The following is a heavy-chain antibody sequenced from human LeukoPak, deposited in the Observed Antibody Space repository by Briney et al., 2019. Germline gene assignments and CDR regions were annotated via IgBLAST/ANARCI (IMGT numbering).Heavy chain of an antibody. CDR2: INSDGSST. J-gene: IGHJ4*02. CDR1: GFTFSSYW. Sequence: GGSLRLSCAASGFTFSSYWMHWVRQAPGKGLVWVSRINSDGSSTSYADSVKGQFTISRDNAKNTLYLQMNSLRAEDTAVYYCARGDIVGATGRRTQDYWGQGTLVTVSS. CDR3: ARGDIVGATGRRTQDY. V-gene: IGHV3-74*01. D-gene: IGHD1-26*01.